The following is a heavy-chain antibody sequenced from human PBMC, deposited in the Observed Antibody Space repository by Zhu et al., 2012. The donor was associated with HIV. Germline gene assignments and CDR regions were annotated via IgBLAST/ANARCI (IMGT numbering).Heavy chain of an antibody. CDR3: ARGGFRYSASGSYSFDY. V-gene: IGHV4-34*01. D-gene: IGHD3-10*01. CDR2: ISQSGDS. J-gene: IGHJ4*02. CDR1: GGSFSGFY. Sequence: QVQLQQWGAGLLKPSETLSLTCAVYGGSFSGFYWSWIRQPPGKGLEWIGEISQSGDSNYVPSLKSRVTLSVDTSKNQFSLKLNSVTAADTAAYYCARGGFRYSASGSYSFDYWGQGTLVTVSS.